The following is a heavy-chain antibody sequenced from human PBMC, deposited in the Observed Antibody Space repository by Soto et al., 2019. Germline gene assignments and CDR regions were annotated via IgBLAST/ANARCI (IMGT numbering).Heavy chain of an antibody. CDR2: IYYSGST. Sequence: SETLSLTCTVSGGSISSYYWSRIRQPPGKGLEWIGYIYYSGSTNYNPSLKSRVTISVDTSKNQFSLKLSSVTAADTAVYYCARRYGGNFDYWGQGTLVTAPQ. CDR3: ARRYGGNFDY. CDR1: GGSISSYY. V-gene: IGHV4-59*01. J-gene: IGHJ4*02. D-gene: IGHD3-16*01.